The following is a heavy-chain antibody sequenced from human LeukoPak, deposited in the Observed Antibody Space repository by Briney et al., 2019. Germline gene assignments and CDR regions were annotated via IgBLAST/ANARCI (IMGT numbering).Heavy chain of an antibody. Sequence: GGSLRLSCAASGFTVSSNYMSWVRQAPGKGLEWVSFIYSADYTNYADSVKGRFTISRDNSKNTLYLQMNNLRAEDTAVYYCASDSTGHYFDYWGHGTLVTVSS. CDR3: ASDSTGHYFDY. V-gene: IGHV3-53*01. CDR2: IYSADYT. CDR1: GFTVSSNY. D-gene: IGHD3-10*01. J-gene: IGHJ4*01.